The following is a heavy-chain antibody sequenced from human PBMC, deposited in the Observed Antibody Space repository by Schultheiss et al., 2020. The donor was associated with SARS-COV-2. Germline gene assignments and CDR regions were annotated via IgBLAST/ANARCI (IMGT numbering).Heavy chain of an antibody. CDR3: ARDRGGSMVRGVNPYYYYYMDV. V-gene: IGHV1-2*02. D-gene: IGHD3-10*01. CDR2: INPNSGGT. Sequence: ASVKVSCKASGYTFTGYYMHWVRQAPGQGLEWMGWINPNSGGTNYAQKFQGRVTMTRDTSISTAYMELSRLRSDDTAVYYCARDRGGSMVRGVNPYYYYYMDVWGQGTTVTVSS. J-gene: IGHJ6*03. CDR1: GYTFTGYY.